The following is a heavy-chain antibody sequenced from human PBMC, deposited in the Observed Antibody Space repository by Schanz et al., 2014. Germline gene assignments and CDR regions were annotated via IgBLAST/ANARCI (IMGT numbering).Heavy chain of an antibody. D-gene: IGHD4-17*01. CDR1: GYSFTTYD. CDR3: AIHYGDRPL. J-gene: IGHJ4*02. Sequence: QVQLVQSGAEVKKPGASVRVSCKASGYSFTTYDVNWVRQATGQGLEWMGWMNPTTGNRGYAQNFQGRVTMTRDTSLKTAYMEMADLKFEDGGIYYCAIHYGDRPLWGQGTLIAVSS. V-gene: IGHV1-8*01. CDR2: MNPTTGNR.